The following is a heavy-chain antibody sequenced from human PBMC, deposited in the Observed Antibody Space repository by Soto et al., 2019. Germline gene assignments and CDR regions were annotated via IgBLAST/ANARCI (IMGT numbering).Heavy chain of an antibody. V-gene: IGHV4-39*07. D-gene: IGHD1-26*01. CDR3: ARVSGSYYYGLDI. CDR2: IYHSGST. J-gene: IGHJ6*02. Sequence: SETLSLTCTVSGGSISSSSYYWGWIRQPPGKGLEWIGEIYHSGSTNYNPSLKSRVTISVDKSKNQFSLKLSSVTAADTAVYYCARVSGSYYYGLDIRGQGTTVTVSS. CDR1: GGSISSSSYY.